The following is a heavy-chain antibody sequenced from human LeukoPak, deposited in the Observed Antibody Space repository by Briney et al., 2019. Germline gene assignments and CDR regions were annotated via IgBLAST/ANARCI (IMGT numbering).Heavy chain of an antibody. Sequence: SVKVSCKASGGTFSSYTISWVPQAPGQGLECMGRIIPILGIANYAQKFQGRVTITADNSTSTAYMELSSLRSEDTAVYYCASGDSSGPIPYYYYGMDVWGQGTTVTVSS. CDR1: GGTFSSYT. CDR3: ASGDSSGPIPYYYYGMDV. D-gene: IGHD3-22*01. V-gene: IGHV1-69*02. CDR2: IIPILGIA. J-gene: IGHJ6*02.